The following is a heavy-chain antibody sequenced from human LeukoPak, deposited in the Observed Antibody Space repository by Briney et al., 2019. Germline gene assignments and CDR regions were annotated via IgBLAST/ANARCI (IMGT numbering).Heavy chain of an antibody. D-gene: IGHD2-2*01. J-gene: IGHJ4*02. CDR3: ARDVVPFDY. V-gene: IGHV3-11*01. CDR2: IYNSGSTI. CDR1: GFTFSDYY. Sequence: SGGSLRLSCAASGFTFSDYYMSWIRQAPGKGLEWVSYIYNSGSTIYYADSVKGRFTISRDNAENSLYLQMNSLRAEDTAVYYCARDVVPFDYWGQGTLVTVSS.